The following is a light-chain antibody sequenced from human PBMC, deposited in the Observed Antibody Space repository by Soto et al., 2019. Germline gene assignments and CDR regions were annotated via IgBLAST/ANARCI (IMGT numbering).Light chain of an antibody. CDR2: EVS. CDR1: SSDVGGYNY. V-gene: IGLV2-14*01. Sequence: QSVLTQPASVSGSPGQSITISCTGTSSDVGGYNYVSWYQQHPGKAPKLMIYEVSNRPSGVSNRFSGSKSGNTASLTISGLQAEDEAGYYCSSYTSSSTLAVFGGGTKLTVL. J-gene: IGLJ2*01. CDR3: SSYTSSSTLAV.